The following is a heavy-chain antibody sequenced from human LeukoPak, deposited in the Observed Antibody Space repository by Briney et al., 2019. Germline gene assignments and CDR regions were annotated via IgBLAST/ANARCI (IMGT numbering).Heavy chain of an antibody. CDR1: GGSISSGDYY. J-gene: IGHJ4*02. CDR2: IYYSGST. D-gene: IGHD1-26*01. V-gene: IGHV4-30-4*08. Sequence: QSSETLSLTCTVSGGSISSGDYYWSWIRQPPGKGLEWIGYIYYSGSTYYNPSLKSRVTISVDTSKNQFSLKLSSVTAGDTAVYYCARNSGSYPYYFDYWGQGTLVTVSS. CDR3: ARNSGSYPYYFDY.